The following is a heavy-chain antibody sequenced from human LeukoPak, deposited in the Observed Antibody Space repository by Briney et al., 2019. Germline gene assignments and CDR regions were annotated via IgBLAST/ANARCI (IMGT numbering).Heavy chain of an antibody. V-gene: IGHV1-8*03. CDR2: MNPNSGHT. Sequence: GASVKVSCKASGYSFTRYGISWVRQAPGQALEWMGWMNPNSGHTDYAQKFQGRVTITRNTSISTAYMELSSLRSEDTAVYYCARSYYYDNSGYFPTDYWGQGTLVTVSS. CDR1: GYSFTRYG. J-gene: IGHJ4*02. CDR3: ARSYYYDNSGYFPTDY. D-gene: IGHD3-22*01.